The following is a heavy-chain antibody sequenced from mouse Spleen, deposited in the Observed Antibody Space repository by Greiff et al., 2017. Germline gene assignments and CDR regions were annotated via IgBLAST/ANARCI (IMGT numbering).Heavy chain of an antibody. Sequence: QVQLQQPGAELVMPGASVKLSCKASGYTFTSYWMHWVKQRPGQGLEWIGEIDPSDSYTNYNQKFKGKATLTVDKSSSTAYMQLSSLTSEDSAVYYCARGPYGYGGSDYWGQGTTLTVSS. CDR2: IDPSDSYT. D-gene: IGHD2-2*01. CDR3: ARGPYGYGGSDY. CDR1: GYTFTSYW. J-gene: IGHJ2*01. V-gene: IGHV1-69*01.